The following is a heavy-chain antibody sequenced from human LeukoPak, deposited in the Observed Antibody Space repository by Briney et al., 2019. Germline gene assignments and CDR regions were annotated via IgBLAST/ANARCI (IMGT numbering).Heavy chain of an antibody. Sequence: SETLSLTCTVSGGSMSSYYWGWIRQPPGKGLEWIGSIYYSGSTYYNPSLKSRVTILVDTSKNQFSLKLSSVTAADTAVYYCARDLGRGFYWGQGTLVTVSS. CDR1: GGSMSSYY. CDR2: IYYSGST. V-gene: IGHV4-39*07. D-gene: IGHD3-10*01. J-gene: IGHJ4*02. CDR3: ARDLGRGFY.